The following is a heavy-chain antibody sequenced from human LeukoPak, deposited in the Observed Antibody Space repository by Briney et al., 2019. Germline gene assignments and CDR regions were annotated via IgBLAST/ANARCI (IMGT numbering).Heavy chain of an antibody. CDR3: AKGGKWDVTPFDY. CDR2: ISGGGGST. Sequence: GGSLRLSCAASGFTFTRYSMNWVRQAPGKGLEWVSTISGGGGSTYYADSVKGRFTISGDNSKNTLYLQVNSLRAEDTAVYYCAKGGKWDVTPFDYWGQGTLVTVSS. D-gene: IGHD1-26*01. V-gene: IGHV3-23*01. CDR1: GFTFTRYS. J-gene: IGHJ4*02.